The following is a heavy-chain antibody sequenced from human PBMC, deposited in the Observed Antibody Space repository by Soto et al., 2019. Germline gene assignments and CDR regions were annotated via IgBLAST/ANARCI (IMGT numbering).Heavy chain of an antibody. J-gene: IGHJ6*02. CDR3: ATSYGSGSYEPPYYYGMDV. CDR1: GGTFSSYA. D-gene: IGHD3-10*01. CDR2: VIPIYGTA. V-gene: IGHV1-69*01. Sequence: QVQLVQSGAEVKKPGSSVKVSCKASGGTFSSYAISWVRQAPGQGLEWMGGVIPIYGTANYAQKFQGRVTITADESTSTGYMELSSLRSEDTAVYYCATSYGSGSYEPPYYYGMDVWGQGTTVTVSS.